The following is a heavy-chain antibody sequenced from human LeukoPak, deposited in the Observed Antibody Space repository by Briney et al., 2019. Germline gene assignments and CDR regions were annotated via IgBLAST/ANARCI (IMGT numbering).Heavy chain of an antibody. D-gene: IGHD3-22*01. CDR3: ATFYDSSGYYAAP. Sequence: SETLSLTCTVSGDSIRSGDYSWSWIRLLPGKGLEWIGYIYYSGSTYYNPSLKSRVTISVDTSKNQFSLKLSSVTAADTAVYYCATFYDSSGYYAAPWGQGTLVTVSS. CDR1: GDSIRSGDYS. V-gene: IGHV4-31*03. J-gene: IGHJ5*02. CDR2: IYYSGST.